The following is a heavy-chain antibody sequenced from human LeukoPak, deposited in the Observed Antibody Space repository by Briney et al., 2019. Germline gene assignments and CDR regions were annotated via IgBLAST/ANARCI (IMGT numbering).Heavy chain of an antibody. CDR2: ILGSGGVT. CDR1: RFIFSSYA. D-gene: IGHD2-2*03. CDR3: AKMSGDCTGTTCSSFDY. J-gene: IGHJ4*02. Sequence: PGGSLRLSCAASRFIFSSYAMSWVRQAPGKGLEWVSRILGSGGVTYYADSVKGRFIISRDNSKNTLDLQMNSLRAEDTAVYYCAKMSGDCTGTTCSSFDYWGQGTLVTVSS. V-gene: IGHV3-23*01.